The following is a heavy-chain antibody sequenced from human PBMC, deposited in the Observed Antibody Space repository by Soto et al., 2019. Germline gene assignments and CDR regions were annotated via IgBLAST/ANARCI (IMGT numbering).Heavy chain of an antibody. J-gene: IGHJ6*02. CDR3: ARLYYDYV. V-gene: IGHV3-48*02. CDR1: GYDFRTYS. D-gene: IGHD3-3*01. Sequence: VGSLRLSCMASGYDFRTYSMNCVRQAPGQVLGWIAYVSLDSDTIQYADSVKGRFTISRDDAENSLYLQMDSLRDEDTATYYCARLYYDYVWGQGTTVTFYS. CDR2: VSLDSDTI.